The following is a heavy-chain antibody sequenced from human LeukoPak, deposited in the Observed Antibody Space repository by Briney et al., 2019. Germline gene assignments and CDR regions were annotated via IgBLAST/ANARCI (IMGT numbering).Heavy chain of an antibody. V-gene: IGHV3-20*04. Sequence: PVGSLRLSCAASGFTFDDYGMSWVRQAPGKGLEWVSSINWNGGSTGYADSVKGRFTISRDNAKNSLYLQMNSLRAEDTALYYCARDIVSAYSSGWYFFSSAYWGQGTLVTVSS. CDR3: ARDIVSAYSSGWYFFSSAY. CDR1: GFTFDDYG. CDR2: INWNGGST. D-gene: IGHD6-19*01. J-gene: IGHJ4*02.